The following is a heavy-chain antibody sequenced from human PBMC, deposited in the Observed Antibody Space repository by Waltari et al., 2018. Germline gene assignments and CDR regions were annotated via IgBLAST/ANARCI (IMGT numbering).Heavy chain of an antibody. CDR1: GCSISSGSYY. D-gene: IGHD1-26*01. Sequence: QVQLQESGPGLVKPSQTLSLTCTVSGCSISSGSYYWSWIRQPAGKGLEWIGYIYTSGSTNYNPSLKSRVTISVDTSKNQFSLKLSSVTAADTAVYYCARAWISLILGATSAFDIWGQGTMVTVS. J-gene: IGHJ3*02. CDR2: IYTSGST. V-gene: IGHV4-61*09. CDR3: ARAWISLILGATSAFDI.